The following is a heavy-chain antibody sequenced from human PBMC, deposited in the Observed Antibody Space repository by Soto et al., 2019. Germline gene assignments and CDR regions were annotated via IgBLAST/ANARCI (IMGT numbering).Heavy chain of an antibody. D-gene: IGHD4-17*01. CDR3: ARASDYGDHIYDY. J-gene: IGHJ4*02. V-gene: IGHV1-69*06. CDR2: IIPVFGSA. Sequence: SVKVSCKAPGGTFKRYVISWVRQAPGQGLEWMGGIIPVFGSAHYAQKFQGRVIITADKATSTAYMELSSLRSEDTAIYYCARASDYGDHIYDYWGQGTLVTVSS. CDR1: GGTFKRYV.